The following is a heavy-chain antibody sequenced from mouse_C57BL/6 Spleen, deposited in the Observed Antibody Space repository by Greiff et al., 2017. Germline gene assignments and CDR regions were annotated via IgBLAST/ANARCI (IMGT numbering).Heavy chain of an antibody. Sequence: EVQLQQSGPELVKPGASVKISCTASGFTFTDYYMNWVKQSHGKSLEWIGDINPNNGGTSYTPKFKGKATLTVDTSSSTAYMELRSLTSEDSAVYDCARRALEEAWFAYWGQGTLVTVSA. CDR1: GFTFTDYY. V-gene: IGHV1-26*01. CDR3: ARRALEEAWFAY. CDR2: INPNNGGT. J-gene: IGHJ3*01. D-gene: IGHD3-3*01.